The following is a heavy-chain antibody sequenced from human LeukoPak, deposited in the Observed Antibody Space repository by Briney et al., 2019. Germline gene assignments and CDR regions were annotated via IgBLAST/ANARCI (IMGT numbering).Heavy chain of an antibody. D-gene: IGHD2-2*02. V-gene: IGHV4-31*03. CDR2: IYYSGST. Sequence: SENLSLTCTVSGGSISSGGYYWSWIRQHPGKGLEWIGYIYYSGSTYYNTSLKSRVTISVYTSKNQFSLKLSSVTAADTAVYYCARVGLGYCSSTSCYMNYGMDVWGQGTTVTVSS. J-gene: IGHJ6*02. CDR1: GGSISSGGYY. CDR3: ARVGLGYCSSTSCYMNYGMDV.